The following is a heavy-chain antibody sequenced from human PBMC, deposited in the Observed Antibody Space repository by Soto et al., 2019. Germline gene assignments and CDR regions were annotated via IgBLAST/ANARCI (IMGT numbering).Heavy chain of an antibody. J-gene: IGHJ4*02. D-gene: IGHD3-10*01. CDR2: IYPGDSDT. V-gene: IGHV5-51*01. Sequence: GESLKISCKCSGHSFTSYWIGWVRQMPGKGLEWMGIIYPGDSDTRYSPSFQGQVTISADKSISTAYLQWSSLKASDTAMYYCARQAGRYYGSGSYFVDYWGQGTLVTVSS. CDR1: GHSFTSYW. CDR3: ARQAGRYYGSGSYFVDY.